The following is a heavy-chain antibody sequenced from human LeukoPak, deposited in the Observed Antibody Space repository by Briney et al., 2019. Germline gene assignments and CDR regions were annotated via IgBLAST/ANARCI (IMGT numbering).Heavy chain of an antibody. CDR2: IKHDGSEK. V-gene: IGHV3-7*01. CDR1: GFTFSSYW. D-gene: IGHD3-3*01. CDR3: ARAYYDFWSGSRGY. Sequence: GGSLRLSCAASGFTFSSYWMSWVRQAPGKGLEWVANIKHDGSEKYYVDSVKGRFTISRDNVKNSLYLQMNSLRAEDTAVYYCARAYYDFWSGSRGYWGQGTLVTVSS. J-gene: IGHJ4*02.